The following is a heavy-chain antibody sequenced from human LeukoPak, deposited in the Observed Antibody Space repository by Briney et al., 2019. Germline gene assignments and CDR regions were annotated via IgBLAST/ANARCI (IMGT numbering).Heavy chain of an antibody. CDR2: IYSGGST. D-gene: IGHD1-26*01. CDR1: GFTVSSNY. Sequence: PGGSLRLSCAASGFTVSSNYMSWVRQAPGKGLEWVSVIYSGGSTYYRDSEKGRYPLSRHNSKNTLYLQMNSLRAEDTAVYYCAKGGVSGSYYAEYFQHWGQGTLVTVSS. CDR3: AKGGVSGSYYAEYFQH. V-gene: IGHV3-53*01. J-gene: IGHJ1*01.